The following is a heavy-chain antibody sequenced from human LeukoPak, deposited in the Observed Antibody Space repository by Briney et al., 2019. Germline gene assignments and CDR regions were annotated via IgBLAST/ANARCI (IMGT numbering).Heavy chain of an antibody. CDR2: IYYSGST. J-gene: IGHJ4*02. CDR1: GGSISSYY. V-gene: IGHV4-59*01. Sequence: SGPLSLTCTVSGGSISSYYWSWIRQPPGKGLEWIGYIYYSGSTNYNPSLKSRVTISVATSKNQFSLKLSSVTAADTAVYCCARGSVIFDYWGQGTLVTVSS. CDR3: ARGSVIFDY. D-gene: IGHD3-16*02.